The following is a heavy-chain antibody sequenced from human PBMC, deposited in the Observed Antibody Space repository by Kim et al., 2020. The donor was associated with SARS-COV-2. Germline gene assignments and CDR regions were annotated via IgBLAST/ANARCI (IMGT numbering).Heavy chain of an antibody. Sequence: SVKGRFTISRENAKNSLYLQMNSLRAEDTAVYYCASDAAAGTYYYYGMDVWGQGTTVTVSS. CDR3: ASDAAAGTYYYYGMDV. V-gene: IGHV3-48*03. J-gene: IGHJ6*02. D-gene: IGHD6-13*01.